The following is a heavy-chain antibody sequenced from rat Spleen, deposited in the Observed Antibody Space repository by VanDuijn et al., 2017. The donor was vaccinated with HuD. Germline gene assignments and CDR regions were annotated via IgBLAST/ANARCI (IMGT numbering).Heavy chain of an antibody. Sequence: VQLKAPGPGLVPPSHTLSLTSTVSGFSSTDYGVHWVRQPPGNGLKWIGVVWSGGSTACNSALKSRLSNSRDTSKSQVFLKMNSLQTEDTAIYYCTREINYPGYWGQGIMVTVSS. J-gene: IGHJ2*01. CDR3: TREINYPGY. V-gene: IGHV2S63*01. CDR2: VWSGGST. CDR1: GFSSTDYG.